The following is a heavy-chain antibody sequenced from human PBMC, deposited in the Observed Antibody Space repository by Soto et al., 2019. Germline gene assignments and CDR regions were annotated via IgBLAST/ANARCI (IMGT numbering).Heavy chain of an antibody. CDR2: IKSKTDGGTT. CDR1: GFTFSNAW. Sequence: EVQLVESGGGLVKPGGSLRLSCAASGFTFSNAWMSWVRQAPGKGLEWVGRIKSKTDGGTTDYAAPVKGRFTISRDDSKNTLYLQMNSLKTEDTAEYYCTTDSGLRFLEWLLYWGQGTLVTVSS. CDR3: TTDSGLRFLEWLLY. J-gene: IGHJ4*02. V-gene: IGHV3-15*01. D-gene: IGHD3-3*01.